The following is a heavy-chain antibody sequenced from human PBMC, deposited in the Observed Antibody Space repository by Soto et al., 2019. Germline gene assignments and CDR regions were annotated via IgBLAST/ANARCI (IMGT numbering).Heavy chain of an antibody. D-gene: IGHD6-13*01. CDR3: AKTPSPHAAAGRGGGGYFDY. J-gene: IGHJ4*02. CDR1: GFTFSTYA. CDR2: ISGSGGST. V-gene: IGHV3-23*04. Sequence: VQLVESGGGVVQPGRSLRLSCAASGFTFSTYAMTWVRQAPGKRLEWVSIISGSGGSTYYADSVKGRFIISRDNSKNTLDLQMNSLRAEDTAVYYCAKTPSPHAAAGRGGGGYFDYWGQGTLVTVSS.